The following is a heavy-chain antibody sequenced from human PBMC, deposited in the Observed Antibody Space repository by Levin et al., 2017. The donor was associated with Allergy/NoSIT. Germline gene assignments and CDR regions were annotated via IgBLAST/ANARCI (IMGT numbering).Heavy chain of an antibody. J-gene: IGHJ6*03. CDR1: GFTFSSYS. D-gene: IGHD3-3*01. Sequence: GESLKISCAASGFTFSSYSMNWVRQAPGKGLEWVSSISSSSSYIYYADSVKGRFTISRDNAKNSLYLQMNSLRAEDTAVYYCAAVLRFLEWLLSPMDVWGKGTTVTVSS. CDR2: ISSSSSYI. CDR3: AAVLRFLEWLLSPMDV. V-gene: IGHV3-21*01.